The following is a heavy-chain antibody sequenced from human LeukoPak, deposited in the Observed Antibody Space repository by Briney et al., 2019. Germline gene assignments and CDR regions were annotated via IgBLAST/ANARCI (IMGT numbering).Heavy chain of an antibody. D-gene: IGHD2-2*01. V-gene: IGHV1-69-2*01. CDR3: ATAAYNAFDI. CDR1: GYTFTDYY. Sequence: ASVKVSCKVSGYTFTDYYMHWVQQAPGKGLEWMGLVDPEDGETIYAEKFQGRVTITADTSTDTAYMELSSLRSEDTAVYYCATAAYNAFDIGGQGTMVTVSS. J-gene: IGHJ3*02. CDR2: VDPEDGET.